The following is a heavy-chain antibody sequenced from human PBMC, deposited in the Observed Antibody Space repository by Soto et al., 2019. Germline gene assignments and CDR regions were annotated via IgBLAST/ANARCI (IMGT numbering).Heavy chain of an antibody. CDR3: AILSN. Sequence: EVQLVETGGGLIQPGGSLRLSCAASGFTVSSNYMNWVRQAPGKGLEWVSIIYSDGTTSYADSVKGRFTISRDNFKNTLHLQMNSLRAEDTAVYYCAILSNCGQGTLVTVSS. CDR1: GFTVSSNY. CDR2: IYSDGTT. D-gene: IGHD6-6*01. V-gene: IGHV3-53*02. J-gene: IGHJ4*02.